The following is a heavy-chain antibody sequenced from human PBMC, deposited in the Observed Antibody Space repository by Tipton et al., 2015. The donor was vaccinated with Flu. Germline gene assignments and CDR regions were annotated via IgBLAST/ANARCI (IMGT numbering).Heavy chain of an antibody. Sequence: VQLVQSGGGLVQPGRSLRLSCAASGFTFHNYAMTWVRQAPGKGLEWVSTISGSGSHTYYADSVKGRFTISRDNSMNTLSLQMYSLRPEDTAVYFCAHPTESSYFDSVGYYGYFRHWGQGTLVTVSS. CDR2: ISGSGSHT. V-gene: IGHV3-23*04. J-gene: IGHJ1*01. CDR1: GFTFHNYA. CDR3: AHPTESSYFDSVGYYGYFRH. D-gene: IGHD3-22*01.